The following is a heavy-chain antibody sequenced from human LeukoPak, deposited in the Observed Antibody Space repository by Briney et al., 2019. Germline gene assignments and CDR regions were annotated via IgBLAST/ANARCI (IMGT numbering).Heavy chain of an antibody. CDR3: ASHPTSGRWEQWLGLDY. D-gene: IGHD6-19*01. V-gene: IGHV1-3*01. Sequence: ASVKVSCKASGYTFTSYAMHWVRQAPGQRLEWMGWINAGNGNTKCSQKFQGRVTITRDTSASTAYMELSSLRSEDTAVYYCASHPTSGRWEQWLGLDYWGQGTLVTVSS. CDR1: GYTFTSYA. J-gene: IGHJ4*02. CDR2: INAGNGNT.